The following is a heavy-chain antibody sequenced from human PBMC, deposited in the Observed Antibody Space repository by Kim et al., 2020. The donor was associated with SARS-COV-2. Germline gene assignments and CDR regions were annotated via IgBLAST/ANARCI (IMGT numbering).Heavy chain of an antibody. V-gene: IGHV4-31*03. D-gene: IGHD2-2*01. CDR3: ARDRSRLGYCSSTSCYEFDY. CDR2: IYYSGST. CDR1: GGSISSGGYY. J-gene: IGHJ4*02. Sequence: SETLSLTCTVSGGSISSGGYYWSWIRQHPGKGLEWIGYIYYSGSTYYNPSLKSRVTISVDTSKNQFSLKLSSVTAADTAVYYCARDRSRLGYCSSTSCYEFDYWGQGTLVTVSS.